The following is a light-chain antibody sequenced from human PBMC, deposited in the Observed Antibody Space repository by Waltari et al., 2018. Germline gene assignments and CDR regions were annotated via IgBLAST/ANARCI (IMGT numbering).Light chain of an antibody. J-gene: IGKJ5*01. CDR2: GAS. Sequence: DIQITQSPSSLSASVGDRVTITCRASQTINKFLNWYQHKPGKAPKLLIYGASSLYSGVPSRFSGSGSGTDFSLTINGLQPEDSATYYCQQSYSPPQNTFGQGTQVEI. CDR3: QQSYSPPQNT. V-gene: IGKV1-39*01. CDR1: QTINKF.